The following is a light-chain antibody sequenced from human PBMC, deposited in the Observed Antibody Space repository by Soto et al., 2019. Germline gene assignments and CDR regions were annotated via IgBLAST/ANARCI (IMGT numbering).Light chain of an antibody. Sequence: EIVLTQSPGTLSLSPGERATLSCRASQSVSINDLAWYQQKPGQGPRFLIYGASNRATGIPDRFSGSGSGTDFTLTISRLEPEDSAVYYCHQYGSSPRTFGQGTKVDIK. CDR1: QSVSIND. CDR3: HQYGSSPRT. CDR2: GAS. J-gene: IGKJ1*01. V-gene: IGKV3-20*01.